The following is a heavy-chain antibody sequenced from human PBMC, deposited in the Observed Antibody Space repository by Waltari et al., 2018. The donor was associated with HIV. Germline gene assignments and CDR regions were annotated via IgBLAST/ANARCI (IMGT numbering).Heavy chain of an antibody. CDR1: GSNLTNYA. Sequence: QVQLVQSGAAAKKPGASVKVSCKASGSNLTNYAIPWVRQAPGQRLEWMGWSNAGNGDTKYSQEFQGRVTITRDTSASTAYMELSSLRSEDMAVYYCARGRGSYSLDYWGQGTLVTVSS. D-gene: IGHD1-26*01. V-gene: IGHV1-3*02. CDR3: ARGRGSYSLDY. J-gene: IGHJ4*02. CDR2: SNAGNGDT.